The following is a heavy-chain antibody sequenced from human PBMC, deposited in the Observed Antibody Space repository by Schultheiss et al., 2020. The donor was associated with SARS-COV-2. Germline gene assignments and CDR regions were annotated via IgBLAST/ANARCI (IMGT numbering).Heavy chain of an antibody. CDR3: AREGRYSSSWYNY. CDR1: GYTFTGYY. CDR2: INPNSGGT. D-gene: IGHD6-13*01. J-gene: IGHJ4*02. V-gene: IGHV1-2*02. Sequence: ASVKVSCKASGYTFTGYYMHWVRQAPGQGLEWMGWINPNSGGTNYAQKLQGRVTMTTDTSTSTAYMELRSLRSDDTAVYYCAREGRYSSSWYNYWGQGTLVTVSS.